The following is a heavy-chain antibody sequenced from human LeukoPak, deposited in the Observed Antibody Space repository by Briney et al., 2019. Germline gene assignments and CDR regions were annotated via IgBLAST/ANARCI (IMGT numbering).Heavy chain of an antibody. Sequence: PSETLSLTCTVSGGSISSYYWSWIRQPPGKGLEWIGYIYYSGSTNYNPSLKSRVTISVDTSKNQFSLKLSSVTAADTAVYYCARGRLGLFDYWGQGTLVTVSS. CDR3: ARGRLGLFDY. CDR2: IYYSGST. D-gene: IGHD3-16*01. CDR1: GGSISSYY. J-gene: IGHJ4*02. V-gene: IGHV4-59*01.